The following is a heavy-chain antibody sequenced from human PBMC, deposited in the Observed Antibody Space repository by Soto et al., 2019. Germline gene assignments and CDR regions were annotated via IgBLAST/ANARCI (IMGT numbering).Heavy chain of an antibody. J-gene: IGHJ4*02. CDR3: ARGASNTCAAFDY. D-gene: IGHD1-26*01. Sequence: QVQLVESGGGVVQPGRSLRLSCAASGFTFSSYAMHWVRQAPGKGLEWVAIISYDASNKYYADSVKGRFTISRDNSKNTKNLQMNSLRPEETAVYYWARGASNTCAAFDYWGQGTLVTVSS. V-gene: IGHV3-30-3*01. CDR1: GFTFSSYA. CDR2: ISYDASNK.